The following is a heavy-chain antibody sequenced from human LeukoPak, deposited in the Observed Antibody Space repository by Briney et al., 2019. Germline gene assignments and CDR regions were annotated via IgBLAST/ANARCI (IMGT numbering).Heavy chain of an antibody. CDR2: IYYSGST. V-gene: IGHV4-61*01. CDR1: GGSVSSGRYY. D-gene: IGHD5-12*01. Sequence: PSETLSLTCSVSGGSVSSGRYYWTWIRQPPGKGLEWIGYIYYSGSTNYNPSLKSRVTISIDTSKNEFSLKLSAVTAADTAVYYCARHGGGYDFDYWGLGTVVTVSS. CDR3: ARHGGGYDFDY. J-gene: IGHJ4*02.